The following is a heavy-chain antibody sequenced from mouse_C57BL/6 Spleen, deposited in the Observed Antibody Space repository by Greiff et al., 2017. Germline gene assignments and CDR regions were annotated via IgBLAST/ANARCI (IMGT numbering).Heavy chain of an antibody. CDR3: ARPDGYYEGWFAY. D-gene: IGHD2-3*01. V-gene: IGHV5-6*01. J-gene: IGHJ3*01. CDR1: GFTFSSYG. CDR2: ISSGGSYT. Sequence: EVQRVESGGDLVKPGGSLKLSCAASGFTFSSYGMSWVRQTPDKRLEWVATISSGGSYTYYPDSVKGRFTISRDNAKNTLYLQMSSLKSEDTAMYDCARPDGYYEGWFAYWGQGTLVTVSA.